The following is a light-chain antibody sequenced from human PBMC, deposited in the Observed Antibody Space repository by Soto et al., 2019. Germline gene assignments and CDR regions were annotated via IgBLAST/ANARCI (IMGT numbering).Light chain of an antibody. V-gene: IGKV1-5*02. Sequence: DIQMTQSPSTLSASIGDTVTIICRASQSISRWLAWYQKKPGKAPKLLIYDASTLQSGVPSRLSGSGSGTEFTLTISSLQPDDFATYYCQQYKSYSTFGGGTKGDIK. CDR2: DAS. J-gene: IGKJ4*01. CDR3: QQYKSYST. CDR1: QSISRW.